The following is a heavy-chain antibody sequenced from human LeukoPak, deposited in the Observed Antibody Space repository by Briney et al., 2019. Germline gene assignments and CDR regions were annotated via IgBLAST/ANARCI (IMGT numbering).Heavy chain of an antibody. Sequence: PSQTLSLTCTVSGGSISSGGYYWSWIRQHPGKGLEWIGYIYYSGSTYYNASLKSRVTISVDTSKNQFSLKLSSVTAADTAVYYCAREGRENIDYWGQGTLVTVSS. V-gene: IGHV4-31*03. CDR1: GGSISSGGYY. CDR3: AREGRENIDY. CDR2: IYYSGST. J-gene: IGHJ4*02.